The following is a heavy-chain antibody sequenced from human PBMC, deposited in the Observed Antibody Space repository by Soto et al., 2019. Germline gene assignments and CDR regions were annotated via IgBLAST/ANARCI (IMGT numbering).Heavy chain of an antibody. D-gene: IGHD3-22*01. Sequence: QVQLVESGGGVVQSGRSLRLSCAASGFTFSSYGMHWVRQAPGKGLEWVAVISYDGSNKYYADSVKGRFTISRDNSKNTLYLQMNSLRAEDTAVYYCAKDLAYYYDSSGRYGMDVWGQGTTVTVSS. J-gene: IGHJ6*02. CDR2: ISYDGSNK. V-gene: IGHV3-30*18. CDR3: AKDLAYYYDSSGRYGMDV. CDR1: GFTFSSYG.